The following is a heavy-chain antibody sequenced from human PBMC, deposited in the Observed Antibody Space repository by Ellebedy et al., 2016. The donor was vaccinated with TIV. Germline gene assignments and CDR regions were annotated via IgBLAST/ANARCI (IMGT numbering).Heavy chain of an antibody. J-gene: IGHJ4*02. CDR2: IRQDGDEK. Sequence: GESLEISCAASGFTFSSYWMSWVRQAPGKGLEWVASIRQDGDEKYYVDSVKGRFIISRDNARNSLFLQMSSLRAEDTAVYYCARDGGYCSGGTCYLVYWGQGNLVTVSS. D-gene: IGHD2-15*01. CDR1: GFTFSSYW. CDR3: ARDGGYCSGGTCYLVY. V-gene: IGHV3-7*03.